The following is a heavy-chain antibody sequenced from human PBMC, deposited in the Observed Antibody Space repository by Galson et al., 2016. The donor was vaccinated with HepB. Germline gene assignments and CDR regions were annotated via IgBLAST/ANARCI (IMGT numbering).Heavy chain of an antibody. CDR1: GFSFRTYG. V-gene: IGHV3-30*18. CDR2: ISYDGFNK. CDR3: AKDSTSYYSYMNV. J-gene: IGHJ6*03. D-gene: IGHD2/OR15-2a*01. Sequence: SLRLSCAASGFSFRTYGMHWVRQAPGKGLEWVAVISYDGFNKFHADSVKGRFTISRDNSNNRLYLQINSVTPEDSALYYCAKDSTSYYSYMNVWGTGTTVIVSS.